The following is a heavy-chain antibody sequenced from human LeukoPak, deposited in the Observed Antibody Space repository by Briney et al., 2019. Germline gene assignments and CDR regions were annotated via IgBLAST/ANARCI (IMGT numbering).Heavy chain of an antibody. V-gene: IGHV4-59*01. CDR1: GGSISSYY. CDR2: IYYSGST. Sequence: SETLSLTCTVSGGSISSYYWSWIRQPPVKGLEWIGYIYYSGSTNYNPSLKSRVTISVDTSKNQFSLKLSSVTAADTAVYYCARARPDYGDYAFDYWGQGTLVTVSS. D-gene: IGHD4-17*01. CDR3: ARARPDYGDYAFDY. J-gene: IGHJ4*02.